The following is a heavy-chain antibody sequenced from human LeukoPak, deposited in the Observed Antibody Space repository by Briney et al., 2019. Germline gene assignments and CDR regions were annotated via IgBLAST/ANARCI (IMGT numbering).Heavy chain of an antibody. J-gene: IGHJ4*02. V-gene: IGHV3-23*01. D-gene: IGHD6-19*01. CDR1: GFTVSSNY. CDR2: ISGSGGST. CDR3: AKARSLGQWLVPNDY. Sequence: PGGSLRLSCAASGFTVSSNYMSWVRQAPGKGLEWVSAISGSGGSTYYADSVKGRFTISRDNSKNTLYLQMSSLRAEDTAVYYCAKARSLGQWLVPNDYWGQGTLVTVSS.